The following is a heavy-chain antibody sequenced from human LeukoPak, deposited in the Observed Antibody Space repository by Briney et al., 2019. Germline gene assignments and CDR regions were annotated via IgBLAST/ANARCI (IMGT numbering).Heavy chain of an antibody. V-gene: IGHV4-59*01. CDR2: IYHSGST. CDR1: GGSISTYY. CDR3: ARDPGSCSGSTCYSAPRFDY. J-gene: IGHJ4*02. Sequence: SETLTLTCTVSGGSISTYYWTWIRQPPGKGLEWIGYIYHSGSTNYNPSLKSRVTISLDTSKNQFSLKLSSVTAADTAVYYCARDPGSCSGSTCYSAPRFDYWGQGALVTVSS. D-gene: IGHD2-15*01.